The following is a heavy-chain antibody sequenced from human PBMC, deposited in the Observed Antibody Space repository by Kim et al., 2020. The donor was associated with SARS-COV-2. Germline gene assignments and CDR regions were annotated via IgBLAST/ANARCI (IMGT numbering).Heavy chain of an antibody. V-gene: IGHV3-23*01. CDR2: T. Sequence: THSPNPVKCRFTIPRANSKNTLYLHMNSRSAEDTALYYCARAPGRVDPFDYWGQGTLVTVSS. CDR3: ARAPGRVDPFDY. J-gene: IGHJ4*02. D-gene: IGHD2-15*01.